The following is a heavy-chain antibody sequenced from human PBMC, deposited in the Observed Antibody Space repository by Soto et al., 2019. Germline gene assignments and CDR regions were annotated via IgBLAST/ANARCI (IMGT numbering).Heavy chain of an antibody. D-gene: IGHD6-13*01. CDR1: GASMNSYH. V-gene: IGHV4-4*07. J-gene: IGHJ5*02. Sequence: SETLSLTCTVSGASMNSYHWSWIRQPAGKGLEWIGHIHSSGSTNYNPSLKSRVTMSVDTSKDQFSLRLMSLTAADTAVYYCARDQGVAAAGITWFDPWGQGSLVTVSS. CDR3: ARDQGVAAAGITWFDP. CDR2: IHSSGST.